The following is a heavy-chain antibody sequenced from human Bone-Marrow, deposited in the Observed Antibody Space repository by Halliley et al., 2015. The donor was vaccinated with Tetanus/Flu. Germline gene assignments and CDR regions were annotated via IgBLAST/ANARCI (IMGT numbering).Heavy chain of an antibody. CDR2: THNSGST. CDR3: ARETRRGNSYGYFEY. V-gene: IGHV4-59*01. D-gene: IGHD5-18*01. J-gene: IGHJ4*02. Sequence: IGYTHNSGSTKYNPSLKSGVTISIDTAKSQFSLKLGSVTAADTAVYYCARETRRGNSYGYFEYWGQGTLITVSS.